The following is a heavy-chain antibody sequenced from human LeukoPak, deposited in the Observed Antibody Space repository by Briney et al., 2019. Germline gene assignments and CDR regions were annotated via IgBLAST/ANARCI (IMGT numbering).Heavy chain of an antibody. D-gene: IGHD3-22*01. V-gene: IGHV3-30-3*01. J-gene: IGHJ3*02. CDR1: GFTFSSYA. Sequence: GGSLILSCAASGFTFSSYAMHWVRQAPGKGLEWVAVISYDGSNKYYADSVKGRFTISRDNSKNTLYLQMNSLRAEDTAVYYCARGMIVVVMDAAFDIWGQGAMVTVSS. CDR3: ARGMIVVVMDAAFDI. CDR2: ISYDGSNK.